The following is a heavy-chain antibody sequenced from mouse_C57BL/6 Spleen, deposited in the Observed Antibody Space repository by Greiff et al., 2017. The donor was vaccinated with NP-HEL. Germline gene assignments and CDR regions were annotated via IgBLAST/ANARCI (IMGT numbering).Heavy chain of an antibody. CDR2: ISDGGSYT. D-gene: IGHD1-1*01. V-gene: IGHV5-4*03. J-gene: IGHJ1*03. CDR3: ARGGGSSSRYFDV. Sequence: EVKLVESGGGLVKPGGSLKLSCAASGFTFSSYAMSWVRQTPEKRLEWVATISDGGSYTYYPDNVKGRFTISRDNAKNNLYLQMSHLKSEDTAMYYCARGGGSSSRYFDVWGTGTTVTVSS. CDR1: GFTFSSYA.